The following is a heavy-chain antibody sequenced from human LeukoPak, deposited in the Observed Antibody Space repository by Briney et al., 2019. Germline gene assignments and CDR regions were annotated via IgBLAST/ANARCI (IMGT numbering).Heavy chain of an antibody. CDR1: GYSFTSFW. D-gene: IGHD5-12*01. J-gene: IGHJ5*02. V-gene: IGHV5-51*01. CDR2: IEPGGSDT. CDR3: ARSARGYNWFDP. Sequence: GESLKISRKGFGYSFTSFWIGWVRQMPGKGLEWIGLIEPGGSDTRYSPSFQGQVTISADKSISTAYLQWSSLKASDTAMYYCARSARGYNWFDPWGQGTLVTVSS.